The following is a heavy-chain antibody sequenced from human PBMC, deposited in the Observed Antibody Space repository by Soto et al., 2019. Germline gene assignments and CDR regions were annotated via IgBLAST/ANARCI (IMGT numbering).Heavy chain of an antibody. CDR2: IGGTDGDSDGVP. V-gene: IGHV3-23*01. CDR1: GFILNNYA. J-gene: IGHJ3*01. D-gene: IGHD7-27*01. Sequence: VQLLESGGDLVQPGGSLRLSCVASGFILNNYAMRWVRQAPGKGLEWVSTIGGTDGDSDGVPWYEDSVKGRFTISRDSSANILFRHMDNLRAEDSALSYCVKRGRNWGAFDFWGQGTTVVVSS. CDR3: VKRGRNWGAFDF.